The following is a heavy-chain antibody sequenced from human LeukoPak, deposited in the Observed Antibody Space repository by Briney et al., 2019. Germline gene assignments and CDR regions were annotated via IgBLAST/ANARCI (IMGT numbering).Heavy chain of an antibody. CDR3: ARDGWATKRYCSTTSCLNWFDP. Sequence: GGSLSLSCAASGFTLSSYAMHWVHQAPGKGLEWVAVISYDGSNKYYADSVKGRFTISRDNSKNTLYLQMNSLRAEDTAVYYYARDGWATKRYCSTTSCLNWFDPWGQGTLVTVSS. CDR1: GFTLSSYA. D-gene: IGHD2-2*01. CDR2: ISYDGSNK. V-gene: IGHV3-30*01. J-gene: IGHJ5*02.